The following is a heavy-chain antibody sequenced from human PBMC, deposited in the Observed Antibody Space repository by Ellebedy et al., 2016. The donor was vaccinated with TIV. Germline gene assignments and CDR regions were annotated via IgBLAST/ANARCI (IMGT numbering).Heavy chain of an antibody. Sequence: AASVKVSCKASGYIFTDYYIHWVRQAPGQGLEWMGGIIPIFGTANYAQKFQGRVTITADESTSTAYMELSSLRSEDTAVYYCASGRTTISTWHYYGLDVWGQGTTVTVSS. J-gene: IGHJ6*02. V-gene: IGHV1-69*13. CDR2: IIPIFGTA. CDR1: GYIFTDYY. D-gene: IGHD4-11*01. CDR3: ASGRTTISTWHYYGLDV.